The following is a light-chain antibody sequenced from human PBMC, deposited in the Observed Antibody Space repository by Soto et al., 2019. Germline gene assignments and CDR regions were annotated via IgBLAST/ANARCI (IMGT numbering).Light chain of an antibody. J-gene: IGKJ5*01. V-gene: IGKV3-11*01. CDR1: QSISNY. CDR3: QQRSNWPL. CDR2: DAS. Sequence: EIVLTQSPATLSLSPAERATLXCRASQSISNYVAWYQQKPGQAPRLLIYDASDRATGIPARFSGSGSGTDFTLTISSLEPEDFAVYYCQQRSNWPLFGQGTRLEIK.